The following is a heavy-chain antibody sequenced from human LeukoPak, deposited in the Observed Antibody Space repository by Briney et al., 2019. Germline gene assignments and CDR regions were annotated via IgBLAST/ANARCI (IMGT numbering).Heavy chain of an antibody. CDR1: GLTFDDYG. D-gene: IGHD3-10*01. J-gene: IGHJ4*02. CDR3: ARGDGSGSYSSLFDY. Sequence: GGSLRLSCAASGLTFDDYGMSWVRQAPGKGLEWVSGINWNGGSTGYADSVKGRFTISRDNAKNSLYLQMNSLRAEDTALYYCARGDGSGSYSSLFDYWGQGTLVTVSS. V-gene: IGHV3-20*04. CDR2: INWNGGST.